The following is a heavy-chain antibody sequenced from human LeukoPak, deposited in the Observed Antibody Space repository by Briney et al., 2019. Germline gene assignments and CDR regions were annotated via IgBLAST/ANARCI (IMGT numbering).Heavy chain of an antibody. V-gene: IGHV3-43*01. D-gene: IGHD5-18*01. CDR3: ASPDSYGYNPFDY. Sequence: SGGSLRLSCAASGFTFGDYTMHWVRQAPGKGLEWVSLISWDGGSTYYADSVKGRFTISRDNAKNSLYLQMNSPRAEDTAVYYCASPDSYGYNPFDYWGQGTLVTVSS. CDR1: GFTFGDYT. J-gene: IGHJ4*02. CDR2: ISWDGGST.